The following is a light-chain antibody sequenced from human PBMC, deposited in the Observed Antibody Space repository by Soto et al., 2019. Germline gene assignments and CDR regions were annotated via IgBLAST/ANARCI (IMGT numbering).Light chain of an antibody. J-gene: IGLJ2*01. Sequence: QSVPTQPASVSGSPGQSITISCTGTSSDVGGYNYVSWYQQHPGKAPKLMIYDVSNRPSGVSNRFSGSKSGNTASLTISGLQAEDEADYYCSSYTSSSTDVVFGGGTKVTVL. CDR3: SSYTSSSTDVV. V-gene: IGLV2-14*01. CDR1: SSDVGGYNY. CDR2: DVS.